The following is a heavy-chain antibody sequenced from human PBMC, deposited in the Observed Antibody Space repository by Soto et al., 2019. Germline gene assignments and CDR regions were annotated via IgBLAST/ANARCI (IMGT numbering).Heavy chain of an antibody. CDR2: IYTSGST. V-gene: IGHV4-4*07. Sequence: LSLTCTVSGGSISSYYWSWIRQPAGKGLEWIGRIYTSGSTNYNPSLKSRVTMSVDTSKNQFSLKLSSVSAADTAVYYCARGSHQYYYDSSDYFHYYYGMDVWGQGTTVTVSS. CDR1: GGSISSYY. D-gene: IGHD3-22*01. J-gene: IGHJ6*02. CDR3: ARGSHQYYYDSSDYFHYYYGMDV.